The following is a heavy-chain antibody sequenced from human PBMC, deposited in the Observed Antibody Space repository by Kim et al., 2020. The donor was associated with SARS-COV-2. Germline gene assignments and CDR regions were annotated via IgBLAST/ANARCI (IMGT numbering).Heavy chain of an antibody. Sequence: SGNTNYNPSLKGRVTMSVDTSKNQFSLKLRSVTAADPAVYYCAGHSRGSALWGQGTLVTVSS. CDR2: SGNT. D-gene: IGHD3-10*01. CDR3: AGHSRGSAL. V-gene: IGHV4-59*08. J-gene: IGHJ4*02.